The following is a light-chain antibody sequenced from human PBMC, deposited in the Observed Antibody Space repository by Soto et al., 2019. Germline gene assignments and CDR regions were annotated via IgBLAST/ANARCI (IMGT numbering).Light chain of an antibody. CDR1: QSISSW. V-gene: IGKV1-5*01. Sequence: DIQMTQSPSTLSASVGDRVTITCRASQSISSWLAWYQQKPGKAPKLLIYDASSLESGVPSRFSGSGSGTEFTLTIISLQSEDSAVYYCQQYNDWPLTFGGGTKV. J-gene: IGKJ4*01. CDR3: QQYNDWPLT. CDR2: DAS.